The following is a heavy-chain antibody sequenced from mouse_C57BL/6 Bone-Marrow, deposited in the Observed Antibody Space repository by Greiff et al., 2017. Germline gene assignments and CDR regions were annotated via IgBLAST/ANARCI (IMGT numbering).Heavy chain of an antibody. CDR2: IYPGSGST. V-gene: IGHV1-55*01. J-gene: IGHJ4*01. Sequence: QVQLQQPGAELVKPGASVKMSCKASGYTFPSYWITWVKQRPGQGLEWIGDIYPGSGSTNYNEKFKSKATLTVDTSSSTAYMQLSSLTSEDAAVYYCARRRGKSAMDYWGQGTSVTVSS. CDR3: ARRRGKSAMDY. D-gene: IGHD2-1*01. CDR1: GYTFPSYW.